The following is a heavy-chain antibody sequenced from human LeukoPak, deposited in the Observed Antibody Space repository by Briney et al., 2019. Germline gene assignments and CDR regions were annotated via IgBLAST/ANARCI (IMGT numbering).Heavy chain of an antibody. CDR2: ISYDGSNK. Sequence: GGSLRLSCAASGFTFSSYAMHSVRQAPGKGLEWVAVISYDGSNKYYADSVKGRFTISRDNSKNTLYLQMNSLRAEDTAVYYCARDYIVVVVAATLPDYWGQGTLVTVSS. V-gene: IGHV3-30*04. CDR1: GFTFSSYA. D-gene: IGHD2-15*01. CDR3: ARDYIVVVVAATLPDY. J-gene: IGHJ4*02.